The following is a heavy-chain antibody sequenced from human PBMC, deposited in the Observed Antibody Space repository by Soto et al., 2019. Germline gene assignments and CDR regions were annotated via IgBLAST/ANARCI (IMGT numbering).Heavy chain of an antibody. CDR3: AHRRGVARGWLVDY. J-gene: IGHJ4*02. CDR2: IYWNDDK. Sequence: GLDLEWLALIYWNDDKRYSPSLKSRLTITKDTSKNQVVLTMTNMDPVDTATYYCAHRRGVARGWLVDYWGQGTLVTVSS. D-gene: IGHD6-19*01. V-gene: IGHV2-5*01.